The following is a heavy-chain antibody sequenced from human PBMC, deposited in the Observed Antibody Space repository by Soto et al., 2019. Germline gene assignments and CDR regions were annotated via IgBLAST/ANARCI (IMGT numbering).Heavy chain of an antibody. CDR3: ASSDRRGFGFDY. J-gene: IGHJ4*02. V-gene: IGHV6-1*01. D-gene: IGHD3-22*01. CDR1: GDSVSSNSAA. Sequence: QVQLQQSGPGLVKPSQTLSLTCDISGDSVSSNSAAWNWIRQSPSRGLEWLGRTSYKSKWYNDYAVSVKGRIPSHPAPSKNDFSLQLISVTPEDTALYYCASSDRRGFGFDYWGQGTLVTVSS. CDR2: TSYKSKWYN.